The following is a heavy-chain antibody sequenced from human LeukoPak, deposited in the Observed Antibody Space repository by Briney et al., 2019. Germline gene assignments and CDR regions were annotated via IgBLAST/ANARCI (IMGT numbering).Heavy chain of an antibody. D-gene: IGHD3-10*01. V-gene: IGHV3-74*01. CDR3: ARNFYYGHDY. CDR2: INTDGSTA. Sequence: GGSLRLSCAASGFIFSDYNMRWVRQAPGKGLVWVSHINTDGSTAAFADSVKGRFTISRDNAKNTLYLQMSSLRAEDTAVYFCARNFYYGHDYWGQGTLVTVSS. J-gene: IGHJ4*02. CDR1: GFIFSDYN.